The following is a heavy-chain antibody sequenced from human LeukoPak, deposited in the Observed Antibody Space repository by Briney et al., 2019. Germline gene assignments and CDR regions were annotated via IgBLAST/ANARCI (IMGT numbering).Heavy chain of an antibody. D-gene: IGHD6-6*01. J-gene: IGHJ4*02. CDR2: IWYDGSNK. Sequence: GRSLRLSCAASGFTFSSYGMHWVRQAPGKGLEWVAVIWYDGSNKYYADSVKGRFTISRDNSKNTLYLQMNSLRAEDTAVYYCAKDLSRGEYSSSAGDYWGQGTLVTVSS. CDR3: AKDLSRGEYSSSAGDY. CDR1: GFTFSSYG. V-gene: IGHV3-33*06.